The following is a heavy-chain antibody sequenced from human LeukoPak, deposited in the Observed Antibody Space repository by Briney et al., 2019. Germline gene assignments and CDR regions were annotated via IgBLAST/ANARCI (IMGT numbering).Heavy chain of an antibody. CDR3: ASNYLIPYDFWSGFDY. Sequence: GGSLRLSCAASGFTFSSYWMSWVRQAPGKGLEWVANIKQDGSEKYYVDSVKGRFTISRDNAKNSLYLQMNSLRAEDTAVYYCASNYLIPYDFWSGFDYWGQGTLVTVSS. D-gene: IGHD3-3*01. V-gene: IGHV3-7*01. J-gene: IGHJ4*02. CDR1: GFTFSSYW. CDR2: IKQDGSEK.